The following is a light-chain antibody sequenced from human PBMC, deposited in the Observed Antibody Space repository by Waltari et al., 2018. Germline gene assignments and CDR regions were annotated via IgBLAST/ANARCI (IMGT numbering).Light chain of an antibody. V-gene: IGKV3-20*01. J-gene: IGKJ1*01. CDR3: QNHERLPAT. Sequence: EVVLTQSPGTLSLSPGERATLFCRASQSISRYLVWYHQRPGQAPRLLIYGASIRAAGIPDRFSGSGSGTDFTLSISRLEPEDFAVYYCQNHERLPATFGQGTRVEIK. CDR2: GAS. CDR1: QSISRY.